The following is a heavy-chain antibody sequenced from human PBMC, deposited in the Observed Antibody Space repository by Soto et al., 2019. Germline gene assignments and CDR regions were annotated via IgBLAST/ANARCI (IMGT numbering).Heavy chain of an antibody. D-gene: IGHD1-1*01. Sequence: HPVGSLRLSCSDSGFTFSSYDMHWVRQGTGKGLEWASAIGTTGDTYYAGSVKGRFTISRENAKNSLYLQMNSLRAGDTAIYFCARAIGTTLFDYWGQGTLVTVSS. CDR2: IGTTGDT. CDR3: ARAIGTTLFDY. J-gene: IGHJ4*02. V-gene: IGHV3-13*04. CDR1: GFTFSSYD.